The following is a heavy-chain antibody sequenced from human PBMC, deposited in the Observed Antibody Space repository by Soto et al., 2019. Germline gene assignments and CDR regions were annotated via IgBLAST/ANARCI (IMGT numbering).Heavy chain of an antibody. Sequence: SGPTLVNPTQTLTLTCTFSGFSLSTSGVGVGWIRQPPGKALEWLALIYWDDDKRYSPSLKSRLTITKDTSKNQVVLTMTNMDPVDTATYYCAHRPPPEEHLSKKNWFDPWGQGTLVTVSS. J-gene: IGHJ5*02. V-gene: IGHV2-5*02. CDR3: AHRPPPEEHLSKKNWFDP. D-gene: IGHD1-26*01. CDR2: IYWDDDK. CDR1: GFSLSTSGVG.